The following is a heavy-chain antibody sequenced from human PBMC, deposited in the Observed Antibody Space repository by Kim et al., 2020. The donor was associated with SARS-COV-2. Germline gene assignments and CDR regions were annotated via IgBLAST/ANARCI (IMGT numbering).Heavy chain of an antibody. CDR3: AKAQYNYGYFLYYYGMDV. V-gene: IGHV3-23*01. J-gene: IGHJ6*02. D-gene: IGHD5-18*01. Sequence: VKGRFTISRDNSKNTASLQMNSLRAEDTAVYYCAKAQYNYGYFLYYYGMDVWGQGTTVTVSS.